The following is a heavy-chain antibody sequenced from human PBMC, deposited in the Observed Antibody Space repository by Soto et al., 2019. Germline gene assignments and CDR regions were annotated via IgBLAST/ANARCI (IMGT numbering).Heavy chain of an antibody. D-gene: IGHD2-15*01. J-gene: IGHJ4*01. Sequence: PSETLSLTCVVYGESFGGFYWSWVRQSPGKGLEWIGEISQTETTAYSPSLKSRVSISADTSKKQFSPTLTSVTAADTAVYYCVHSPNVAVDHWGHGTLVTVSS. CDR2: ISQTETT. CDR1: GESFGGFY. CDR3: VHSPNVAVDH. V-gene: IGHV4-34*01.